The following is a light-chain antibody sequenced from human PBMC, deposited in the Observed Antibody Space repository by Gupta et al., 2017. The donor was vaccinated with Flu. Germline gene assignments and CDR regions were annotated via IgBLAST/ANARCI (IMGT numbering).Light chain of an antibody. Sequence: TISCIGTSSDVGGYNLVSWYQQHPGKAPKLMIYEGSKRPSGVSNRFSGSKSGNTASLTISGLQAEDEAEYFCCSYAGRNTFTSVFGTGIKVTVL. CDR3: CSYAGRNTFTSV. J-gene: IGLJ1*01. V-gene: IGLV2-23*01. CDR1: SSDVGGYNL. CDR2: EGS.